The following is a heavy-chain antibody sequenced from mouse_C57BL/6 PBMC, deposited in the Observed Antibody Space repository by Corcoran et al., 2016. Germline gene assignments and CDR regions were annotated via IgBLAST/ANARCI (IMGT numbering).Heavy chain of an antibody. CDR3: TEDYYDYEKYAMDY. J-gene: IGHJ4*01. CDR2: IDPEDGDT. CDR1: GFNIKDYY. Sequence: EVQLQQSGAVLVRPGASVKLSCTASGFNIKDYYMHWVKQRPEQGLEWIGRIDPEDGDTEYAPKFQGKATMTADTSSNTAYLQLSSLTSEDTAVYYCTEDYYDYEKYAMDYWGQGTSVTVSS. D-gene: IGHD2-4*01. V-gene: IGHV14-1*01.